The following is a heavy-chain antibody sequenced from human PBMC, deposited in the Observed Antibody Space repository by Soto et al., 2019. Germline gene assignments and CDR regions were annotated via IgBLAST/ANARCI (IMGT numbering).Heavy chain of an antibody. CDR2: IYYSGST. D-gene: IGHD6-19*01. V-gene: IGHV4-59*08. Sequence: SETLSLTCTVSGGSISSYYWRWIRQPPCKGLEWIVYIYYSGSTNYNPSLKSRVTISVDTSKNQFSLKLSSVTAADTAVYYCARHPRPGYSSDNFSFDYWGQGTLVTVST. CDR1: GGSISSYY. CDR3: ARHPRPGYSSDNFSFDY. J-gene: IGHJ4*02.